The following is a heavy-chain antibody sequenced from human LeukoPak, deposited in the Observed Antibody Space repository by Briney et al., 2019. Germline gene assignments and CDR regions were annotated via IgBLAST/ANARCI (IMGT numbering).Heavy chain of an antibody. D-gene: IGHD1-26*01. J-gene: IGHJ4*02. CDR1: GGSISNSSYY. V-gene: IGHV4-39*07. CDR3: AREEALGSGSFDY. CDR2: IYYSGST. Sequence: PSETLSLTCNVSGGSISNSSYYWGWIRHPPGKELEWIAIIYYSGSTYYNPSLKSRVTISIDTSKNHFSLKMSSVTAADTAVYYCAREEALGSGSFDYWGQGTLVTVSS.